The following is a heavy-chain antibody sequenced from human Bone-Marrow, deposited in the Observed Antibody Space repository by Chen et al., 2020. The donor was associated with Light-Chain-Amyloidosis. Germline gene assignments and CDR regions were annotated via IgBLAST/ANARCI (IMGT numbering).Heavy chain of an antibody. CDR2: IYYSGST. D-gene: IGHD2-2*01. CDR1: GGSISSSSYY. CDR3: ARTDIVVVPAAKYYYYYYGMDV. Sequence: QLQLQESGPGLVKPSETLSLTCTVSGGSISSSSYYWGWIRQPPGKGLEWIGSIYYSGSTYYNPSLKSRVTISVDTSKNQFSLKLSSVTAADTAVYYCARTDIVVVPAAKYYYYYYGMDVWGQGTTVTVSS. J-gene: IGHJ6*02. V-gene: IGHV4-39*01.